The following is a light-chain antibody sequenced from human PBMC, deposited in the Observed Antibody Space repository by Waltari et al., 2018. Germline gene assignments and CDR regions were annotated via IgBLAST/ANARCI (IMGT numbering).Light chain of an antibody. CDR1: SGHSSYA. CDR2: VNSDGSH. J-gene: IGLJ7*01. CDR3: QTWGTGIGV. V-gene: IGLV4-69*02. Sequence: QLVLTQSPSASASLGASVKLTCTLSSGHSSYAIAWHQQQPEKGPRYLMKVNSDGSHTKGDGCPDRFSGSSSGAERYLTISSLQSEDEADYYCQTWGTGIGVFGGGTQLTVL.